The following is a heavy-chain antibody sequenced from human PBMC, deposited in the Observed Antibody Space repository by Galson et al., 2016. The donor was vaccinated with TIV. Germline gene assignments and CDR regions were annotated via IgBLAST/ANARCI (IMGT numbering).Heavy chain of an antibody. CDR2: INPNSGDT. V-gene: IGHV1-2*02. J-gene: IGHJ4*02. CDR3: ARDLSPETTTPFDF. CDR1: GYTFTGYY. D-gene: IGHD4-17*01. Sequence: SVKVSCKSSGYTFTGYYIHYVRQAPGQGLEWMGWINPNSGDTNYEQKFQGRVTMTRDTSISTAYMELSRLRSDDTAMYYCARDLSPETTTPFDFWGQGTLVTVSS.